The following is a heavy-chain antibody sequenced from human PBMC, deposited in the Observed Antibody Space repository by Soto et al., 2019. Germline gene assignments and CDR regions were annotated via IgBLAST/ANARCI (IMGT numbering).Heavy chain of an antibody. J-gene: IGHJ6*02. Sequence: EVQLVESGGGLVKPGGSLRLSCAASGFTFSSYSMNWVRQATGKGLEWVSSLSSSTSYIYYADSVKGRFTISRDTAKNSLYLQMNNLRAEDTAVYYCAKEVSSWFHGIDVWGQGTTVTVSS. V-gene: IGHV3-21*01. CDR3: AKEVSSWFHGIDV. CDR2: LSSSTSYI. D-gene: IGHD6-13*01. CDR1: GFTFSSYS.